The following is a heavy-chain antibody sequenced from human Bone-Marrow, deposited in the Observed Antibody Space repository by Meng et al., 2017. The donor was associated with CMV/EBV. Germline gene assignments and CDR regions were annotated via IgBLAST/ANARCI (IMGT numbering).Heavy chain of an antibody. V-gene: IGHV3-11*04. D-gene: IGHD1-26*01. CDR2: ISSSGSTI. Sequence: GESLKISCAASGFTFSDYYMSWIRQAPGKGLEWVSYISSSGSTIYYADLMKGRFTISRDNSKDTLYLQMNSLRAEDTAVYYCARDRWELLQPFDYWGQGTLVTVSS. J-gene: IGHJ4*02. CDR1: GFTFSDYY. CDR3: ARDRWELLQPFDY.